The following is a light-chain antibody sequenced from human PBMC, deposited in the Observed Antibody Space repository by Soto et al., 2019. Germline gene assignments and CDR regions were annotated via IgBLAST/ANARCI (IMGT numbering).Light chain of an antibody. CDR3: QHYNTYPWT. J-gene: IGKJ1*01. CDR1: QGIRNY. V-gene: IGKV1-6*01. Sequence: IQMIHFRCSLCASVVASVTITCRASQGIRNYLGWYQQKPGKAPKLLIYAASSLQSGVPSRFSGSGSGTDFTLTISSLQPEDFATYYCQHYNTYPWTFGQGTKVDIK. CDR2: AAS.